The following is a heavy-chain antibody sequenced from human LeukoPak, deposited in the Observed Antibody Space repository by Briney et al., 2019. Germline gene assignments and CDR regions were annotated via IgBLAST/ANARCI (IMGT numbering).Heavy chain of an antibody. CDR2: IRYDGSDK. V-gene: IGHV3-30*02. CDR1: GLSFGDSA. Sequence: PGGSLRLSCRVSGLSFGDSAVTWVRQAPGKGLEWVAFIRYDGSDKYYADSVKGRFTISRDNSKNTLYLQMNSLRAEDTAVYYCASLGYCSSTSCYVTDYWGQGTLVTVSS. J-gene: IGHJ4*02. D-gene: IGHD2-2*01. CDR3: ASLGYCSSTSCYVTDY.